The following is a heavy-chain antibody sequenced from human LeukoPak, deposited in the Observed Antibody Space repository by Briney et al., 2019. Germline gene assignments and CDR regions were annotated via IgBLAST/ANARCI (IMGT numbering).Heavy chain of an antibody. CDR2: ISGSGGST. J-gene: IGHJ4*02. CDR3: AKDRDLGIAAAEDFDY. D-gene: IGHD6-13*01. V-gene: IGHV3-23*01. CDR1: GFTFSGYA. Sequence: PGGSLRLSCAASGFTFSGYAMSWVRQAPGKGLEWVSAISGSGGSTYYADSVKGRFTISRDNSKNTLYLQMNSLRAEDTAVYYCAKDRDLGIAAAEDFDYWGQGTLVTVSS.